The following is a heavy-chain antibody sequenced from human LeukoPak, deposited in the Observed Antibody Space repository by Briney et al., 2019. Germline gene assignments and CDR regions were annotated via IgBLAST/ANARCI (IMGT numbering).Heavy chain of an antibody. V-gene: IGHV3-48*01. Sequence: GGSLRLSCAASGFTFSSYSMNWVRQAPGKGLEWVSYISSSSSTIYYADSVKGRFTISRDNAKNSLYLQMNSLRAEDTAVYYCARDKVDYGFDPWGQGTLVTVSS. CDR3: ARDKVDYGFDP. CDR1: GFTFSSYS. D-gene: IGHD4-17*01. CDR2: ISSSSSTI. J-gene: IGHJ5*02.